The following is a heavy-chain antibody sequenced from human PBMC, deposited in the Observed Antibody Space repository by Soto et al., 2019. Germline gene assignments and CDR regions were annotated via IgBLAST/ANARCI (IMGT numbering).Heavy chain of an antibody. CDR3: ARSVRMVGSPGAFDI. CDR1: GGSISSGDYY. D-gene: IGHD1-26*01. V-gene: IGHV4-30-4*01. J-gene: IGHJ3*02. CDR2: IYYSGST. Sequence: QVQLQESGPGLVKPSQTLSLTCTVSGGSISSGDYYWSWIRQPPGKGLEWIGYIYYSGSTYYNPSPMSRVTISVDRSNNQFSLMLSSVIAAGTAVYYCARSVRMVGSPGAFDIWGQGTMVTVSS.